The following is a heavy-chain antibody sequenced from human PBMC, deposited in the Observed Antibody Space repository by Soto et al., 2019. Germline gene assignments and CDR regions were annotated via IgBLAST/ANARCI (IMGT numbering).Heavy chain of an antibody. Sequence: PGGSLRLSCAAPGFTFSSYAMSWVRQAPGKGLEWVSAISGSGGSTYYADSVKGRFTISRDNAKNSLYLQMNSLRAEDTAVYYCARDGTHGGIDYWGQGTLVTVSS. CDR1: GFTFSSYA. V-gene: IGHV3-23*01. CDR2: ISGSGGST. D-gene: IGHD6-13*01. CDR3: ARDGTHGGIDY. J-gene: IGHJ4*02.